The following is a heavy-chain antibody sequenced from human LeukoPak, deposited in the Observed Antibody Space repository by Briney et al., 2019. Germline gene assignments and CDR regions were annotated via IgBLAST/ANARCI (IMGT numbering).Heavy chain of an antibody. J-gene: IGHJ4*02. CDR1: GFTFSSYA. CDR2: ISGSGGST. Sequence: QPGGSLRLSCAASGFTFSSYAMHWVRQAPGKGLEWVSAISGSGGSTYYADSVKGRFTISRDNSKNTLYLQMNSLRAEDTAVYYCAKVGSPDYYDSSGYYRDYWGQGTLVTVSS. V-gene: IGHV3-23*01. CDR3: AKVGSPDYYDSSGYYRDY. D-gene: IGHD3-22*01.